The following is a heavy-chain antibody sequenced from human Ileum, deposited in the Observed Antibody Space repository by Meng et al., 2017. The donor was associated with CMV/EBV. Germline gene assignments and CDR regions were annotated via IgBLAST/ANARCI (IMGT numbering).Heavy chain of an antibody. CDR1: GFTFSSYW. V-gene: IGHV3-7*01. CDR2: IRQDGSEK. D-gene: IGHD3-3*01. J-gene: IGHJ6*02. CDR3: ARVWSGYSGYGMDV. Sequence: GGSLRLSCAASGFTFSSYWMSWVCQAPGKGLEWVANIRQDGSEKYYVDSVKGRFTISRDNTKNSLDLQMNSLRAEDTAVYYCARVWSGYSGYGMDVWGQGTTVTVSS.